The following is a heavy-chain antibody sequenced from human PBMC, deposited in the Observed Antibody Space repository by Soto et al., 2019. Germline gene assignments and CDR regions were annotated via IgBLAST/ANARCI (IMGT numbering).Heavy chain of an antibody. J-gene: IGHJ4*02. D-gene: IGHD6-13*01. Sequence: QLQLQESGPGLVKPSETLSLTCTVSGGSISSSSYYWGWIRQPPGKGLEWIGSIYYSGSTYYNPSLECRVTIPVDTSKTQFSLRLSSVTAADTGVYYCARRGSSSWYGYWGQGTLVTVSS. CDR3: ARRGSSSWYGY. CDR2: IYYSGST. CDR1: GGSISSSSYY. V-gene: IGHV4-39*01.